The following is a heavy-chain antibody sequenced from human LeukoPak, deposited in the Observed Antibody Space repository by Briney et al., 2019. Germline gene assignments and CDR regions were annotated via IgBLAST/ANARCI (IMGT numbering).Heavy chain of an antibody. CDR3: ATTPGSKHGPDY. Sequence: GGSLRLSCAASGFTFSDHYMSWIRQAPGKGLEWVSYISSSSSYTNYADSVKGRFTISRDNAKNSLYLQMNSLRAEDTAVYYCATTPGSKHGPDYWGQGTLVTVSS. CDR1: GFTFSDHY. V-gene: IGHV3-11*06. D-gene: IGHD2-21*01. J-gene: IGHJ4*02. CDR2: ISSSSSYT.